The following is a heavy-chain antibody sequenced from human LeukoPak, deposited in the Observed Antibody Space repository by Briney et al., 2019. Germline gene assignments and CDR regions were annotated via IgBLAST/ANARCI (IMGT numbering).Heavy chain of an antibody. CDR3: AGSMIVVVTHAFDI. J-gene: IGHJ3*02. D-gene: IGHD3-22*01. V-gene: IGHV4-38-2*01. Sequence: SETLSLTCAVSGYSISSGYYWGWIRQPPGKGLEWIGSIYHSGSTYYNPSLKSRVTISVDTSKNQFSLKLSSVTAADTAVYYCAGSMIVVVTHAFDIWGQGTVVTVSS. CDR1: GYSISSGYY. CDR2: IYHSGST.